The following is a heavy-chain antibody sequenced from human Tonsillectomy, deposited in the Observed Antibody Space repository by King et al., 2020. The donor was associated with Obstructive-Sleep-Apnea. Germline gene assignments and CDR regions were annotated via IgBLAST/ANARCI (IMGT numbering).Heavy chain of an antibody. V-gene: IGHV4-4*07. J-gene: IGHJ3*02. CDR2: IYTSGST. CDR3: ARSLSSSWYLNAFDI. CDR1: GGSISSYY. Sequence: QLQESGPGLVKPSETLSLTCTVSGGSISSYYWSWIRQPAGKGLEWIGRIYTSGSTNYNPSLKSRVTMSVDTSKNQFSLKLSSVTAADTAVYYCARSLSSSWYLNAFDIWGQGTMVTVSS. D-gene: IGHD6-13*01.